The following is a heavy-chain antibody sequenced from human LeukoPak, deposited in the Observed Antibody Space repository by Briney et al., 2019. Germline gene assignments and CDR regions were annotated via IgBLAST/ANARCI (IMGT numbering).Heavy chain of an antibody. CDR3: ARDYRSIVSHFDY. J-gene: IGHJ4*02. D-gene: IGHD5/OR15-5a*01. CDR1: GFTFSSYS. V-gene: IGHV3-21*01. Sequence: GGSLRLSCAASGFTFSSYSMNWVRQAPGKGLEWVSFISSSSSYIHYADSVKGRFTISRDNAKNSLYLQMNSLRAEDTAVYYCARDYRSIVSHFDYWGQGTLVTVSS. CDR2: ISSSSSYI.